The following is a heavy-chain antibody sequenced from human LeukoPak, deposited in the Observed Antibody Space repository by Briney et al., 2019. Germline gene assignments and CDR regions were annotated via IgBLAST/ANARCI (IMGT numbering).Heavy chain of an antibody. D-gene: IGHD1-26*01. CDR1: GYTFTSYA. Sequence: ASVKVSCKASGYTFTSYAMHWVRQAPGQRLEWMGWINAGNGNTKYSQKFQGRVTITADESTSTAYMELSSLRSEDTAVYYCARGDSMWELLAYFDYWGQGTLVTVSS. CDR3: ARGDSMWELLAYFDY. J-gene: IGHJ4*02. CDR2: INAGNGNT. V-gene: IGHV1-3*01.